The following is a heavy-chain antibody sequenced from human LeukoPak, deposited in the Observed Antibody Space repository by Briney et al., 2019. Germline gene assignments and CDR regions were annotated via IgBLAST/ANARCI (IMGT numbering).Heavy chain of an antibody. J-gene: IGHJ4*02. CDR1: GGSIRSSSYY. Sequence: XETLSXXCTVSGGSIRSSSYYWGWVRQPPGKGLEWIGSFYYSVSTFYNPSLKSRITISVDTAKNQFALKLRSVTADDTAGYXXAXTPXGGQWLVRXFWGQGTLVTVSS. D-gene: IGHD6-19*01. CDR2: FYYSVST. CDR3: AXTPXGGQWLVRXF. V-gene: IGHV4-39*01.